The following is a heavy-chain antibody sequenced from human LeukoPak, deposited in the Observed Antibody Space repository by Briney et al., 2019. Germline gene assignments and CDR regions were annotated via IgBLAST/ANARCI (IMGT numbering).Heavy chain of an antibody. CDR1: GFTFSSYA. Sequence: GGSLRLSCAASGFTFSSYAMHWVRQAPGKGLEWVAVISYDGSNKYYADSVKGRFTISRDNSKNTLYLQMNSLRAEDTAVYYCARDLFRYYYDSQEAFDIWGQGTMVTVSS. D-gene: IGHD3-22*01. CDR2: ISYDGSNK. V-gene: IGHV3-30*04. J-gene: IGHJ3*02. CDR3: ARDLFRYYYDSQEAFDI.